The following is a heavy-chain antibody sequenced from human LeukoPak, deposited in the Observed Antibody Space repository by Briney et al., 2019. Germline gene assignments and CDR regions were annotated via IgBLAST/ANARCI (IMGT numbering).Heavy chain of an antibody. CDR3: ARARGYSGYDPFDY. J-gene: IGHJ4*02. D-gene: IGHD5-12*01. Sequence: GGSLRLSCAASGFTFDDYGMSWVRQAPGKGLEWVSGINWNGGSTGYADSVEGRFTISRDNAKNSLYLQMNSLRAEDTALYHCARARGYSGYDPFDYWGQGTLVTVSS. CDR2: INWNGGST. CDR1: GFTFDDYG. V-gene: IGHV3-20*01.